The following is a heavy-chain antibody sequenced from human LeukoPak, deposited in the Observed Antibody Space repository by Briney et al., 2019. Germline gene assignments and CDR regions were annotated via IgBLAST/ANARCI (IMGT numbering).Heavy chain of an antibody. D-gene: IGHD3-3*01. CDR3: AKGTERFLEWFWPGDAFDI. CDR2: ISPAGGTT. V-gene: IGHV3-23*01. CDR1: GFTFSSEA. J-gene: IGHJ3*02. Sequence: GGSLRLSCAVSGFTFSSEAMGWVRQLPGGGLEWVSTISPAGGTTYYADSVKGRFTISRDNSKNTLYLQMNSLRAEDTAVYYCAKGTERFLEWFWPGDAFDIWGQGTMVTVSS.